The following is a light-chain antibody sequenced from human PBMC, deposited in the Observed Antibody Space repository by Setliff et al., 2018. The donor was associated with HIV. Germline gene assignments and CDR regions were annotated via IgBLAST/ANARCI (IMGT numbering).Light chain of an antibody. J-gene: IGKJ4*01. V-gene: IGKV1-5*03. CDR2: QAS. CDR3: QQHYSFPLT. CDR1: QSISKY. Sequence: DIQMTQAPSTLSASVGDGVTISCRASQSISKYLAWYQQKPGKAPKLLIYQASTLESGVSSRFSGSGSGTEFTLTITSLQPDDFAAYYCQQHYSFPLTFGGGTKV.